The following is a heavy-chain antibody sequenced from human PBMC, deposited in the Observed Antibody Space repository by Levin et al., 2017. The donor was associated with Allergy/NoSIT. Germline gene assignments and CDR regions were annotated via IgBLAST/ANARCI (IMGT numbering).Heavy chain of an antibody. V-gene: IGHV3-23*01. J-gene: IGHJ4*02. Sequence: PGGSLRLSCAASGFTFSNQATSWVRQAPGKGLEWVSTITGSSANIYYADSVKGRFTISRDNSKDTLYLQMRSLRADDSAVYYCAKEFSRGCSGGSCPLDFWGQGTLVTVSS. CDR1: GFTFSNQA. CDR2: ITGSSANI. D-gene: IGHD2-15*01. CDR3: AKEFSRGCSGGSCPLDF.